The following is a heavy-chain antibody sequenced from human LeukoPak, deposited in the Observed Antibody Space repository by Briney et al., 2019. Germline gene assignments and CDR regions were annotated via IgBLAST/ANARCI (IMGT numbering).Heavy chain of an antibody. D-gene: IGHD3-10*01. Sequence: ASVKVSCKASGYTFTGYYMHWVRQAPGQGLEWMGWINPDSGGTNYAQKFQGRVTMTRDTSISTAYMELSRLRSDDTAVYYCARGISSDYYGSGIPFGYWGQGTLVTVSS. CDR2: INPDSGGT. V-gene: IGHV1-2*02. J-gene: IGHJ4*02. CDR1: GYTFTGYY. CDR3: ARGISSDYYGSGIPFGY.